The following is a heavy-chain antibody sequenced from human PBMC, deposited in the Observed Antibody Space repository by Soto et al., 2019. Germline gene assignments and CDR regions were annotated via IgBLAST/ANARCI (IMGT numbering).Heavy chain of an antibody. Sequence: LSLTCTVSGGSISGGSYFWSWIRQHPGKGLEWIGYIQYSGNTYYNPSLKSRVAISVDTSKNQFSLSLGSVTAADTAVFYCARGVSKMSPAYNQRPPYYFDYWGQGTLVTVSS. CDR2: IQYSGNT. CDR3: ARGVSKMSPAYNQRPPYYFDY. D-gene: IGHD1-1*01. V-gene: IGHV4-31*03. J-gene: IGHJ4*02. CDR1: GGSISGGSYF.